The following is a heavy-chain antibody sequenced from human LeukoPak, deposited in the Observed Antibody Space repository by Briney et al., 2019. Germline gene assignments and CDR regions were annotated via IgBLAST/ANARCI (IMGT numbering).Heavy chain of an antibody. CDR1: GYSISSGYY. D-gene: IGHD7-27*01. V-gene: IGHV4-38-2*02. CDR2: IYHSGNT. CDR3: ARDPGTNWGSGDY. J-gene: IGHJ4*02. Sequence: SETLSLTCTVSGYSISSGYYWGWIRQPPGKGLEWIGSIYHSGNTYYNPSLKSRVTISVDTSKNQFSLKLSSVTAADTAVFYCARDPGTNWGSGDYWGQGTLVTVSS.